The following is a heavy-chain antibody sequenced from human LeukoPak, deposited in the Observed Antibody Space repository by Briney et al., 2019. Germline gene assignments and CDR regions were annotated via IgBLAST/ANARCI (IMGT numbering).Heavy chain of an antibody. CDR3: AKGEWIDY. D-gene: IGHD2-8*01. V-gene: IGHV3-9*01. CDR1: GFTFDDYA. J-gene: IGHJ4*02. Sequence: SLRLSCAASGFTFDDYAMHWVRQAPGNGLEWVSGISWNSGSIDYADSVKGRFTISRDNAKNSLYLQMNSLRPEDTALYYCAKGEWIDYWGQGTLVTVSS. CDR2: ISWNSGSI.